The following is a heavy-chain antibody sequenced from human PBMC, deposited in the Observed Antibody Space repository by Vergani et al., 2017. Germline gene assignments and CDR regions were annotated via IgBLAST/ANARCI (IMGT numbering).Heavy chain of an antibody. J-gene: IGHJ4*02. Sequence: QVQLVQSGAEVKKPGASVKVSCKASGYTFTSYDINWVRQATGQGLEWMGWMNPIFGTANYAQKFQGRVTITADESTSTAYMELSSLRSEDTAVYYCAFTMVRGVIHGYFDNWGQGTLVTVSS. V-gene: IGHV1-69*01. CDR2: MNPIFGTA. CDR1: GYTFTSYD. CDR3: AFTMVRGVIHGYFDN. D-gene: IGHD3-10*01.